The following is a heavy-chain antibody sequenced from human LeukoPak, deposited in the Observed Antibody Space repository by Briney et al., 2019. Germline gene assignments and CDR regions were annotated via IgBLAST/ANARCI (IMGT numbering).Heavy chain of an antibody. V-gene: IGHV4-61*08. CDR3: AREQGYYGSGSYYNRNFDY. J-gene: IGHJ4*02. D-gene: IGHD3-10*01. CDR2: IYTSGST. CDR1: GGSISSGDYY. Sequence: SETLSLTCTVSGGSISSGDYYWSWIRQPPGKGLEWIGYIYTSGSTNYNPSLKSRVTMSVDTSKNQFSLKLSSVTAADTAVYYCAREQGYYGSGSYYNRNFDYWGQGTLVTVSS.